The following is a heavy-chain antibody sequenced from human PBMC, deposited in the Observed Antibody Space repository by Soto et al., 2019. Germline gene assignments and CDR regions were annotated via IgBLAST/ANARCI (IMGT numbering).Heavy chain of an antibody. CDR2: ISGGGGSS. CDR1: GFTFRNYA. V-gene: IGHV3-23*01. J-gene: IGHJ4*02. D-gene: IGHD2-21*02. CDR3: AHNCGVDCHSVFFY. Sequence: EVQLLESGGGLVQPGGPRRFPWAAPGFTFRNYALSWARQPPGKGLEWVSGISGGGGSSYYADSVKGRFTISRDNSKNTLYLQMNSLRAEDTAVYYCAHNCGVDCHSVFFYWGQGTLVIVSS.